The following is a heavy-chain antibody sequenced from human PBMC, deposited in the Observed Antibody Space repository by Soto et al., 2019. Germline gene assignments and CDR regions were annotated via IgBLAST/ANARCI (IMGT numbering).Heavy chain of an antibody. CDR2: MSHDGSHK. D-gene: IGHD6-19*01. CDR1: GFTFSNYG. CDR3: AKIPRSGWYHHYYGMDV. V-gene: IGHV3-30*18. Sequence: QVQLVESGGGVVQAGRSLGLSCTVSGFTFSNYGMHWVRQAPGKGLEWVASMSHDGSHKDFLDSVKGRFFISRDNSKNTLYLQINSLRPEDTAVYYCAKIPRSGWYHHYYGMDVWGQGTRVIVSS. J-gene: IGHJ6*02.